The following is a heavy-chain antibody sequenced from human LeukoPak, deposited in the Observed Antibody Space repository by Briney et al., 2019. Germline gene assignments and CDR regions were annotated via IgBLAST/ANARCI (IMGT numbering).Heavy chain of an antibody. Sequence: SETLSLTCTVSGGPISSSRYYWGWIRQPPGKGLEWIGSIYYSGNIYYNPSLRSRVTISVDTSRNQFSLKLSSVTAADTAVYYCATPYSGGYHGLDIWGQGTMITVSS. V-gene: IGHV4-39*01. CDR2: IYYSGNI. D-gene: IGHD1-26*01. CDR3: ATPYSGGYHGLDI. J-gene: IGHJ3*02. CDR1: GGPISSSRYY.